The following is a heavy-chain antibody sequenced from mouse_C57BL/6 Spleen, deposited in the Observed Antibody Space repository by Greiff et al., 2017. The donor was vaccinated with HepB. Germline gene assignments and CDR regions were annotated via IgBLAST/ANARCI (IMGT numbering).Heavy chain of an antibody. Sequence: DVKLVESEGGLVQPGSSMKLSCTASGFTFSDYYMAWVRQVPEKGLEWVANINYDGSSTYYLDSLKSRFIISRDNAKNILYLQMSSLKSEDTATYYCARERTTGFDYWGQGTTLTVSS. V-gene: IGHV5-16*01. J-gene: IGHJ2*01. CDR1: GFTFSDYY. CDR3: ARERTTGFDY. CDR2: INYDGSST. D-gene: IGHD4-1*02.